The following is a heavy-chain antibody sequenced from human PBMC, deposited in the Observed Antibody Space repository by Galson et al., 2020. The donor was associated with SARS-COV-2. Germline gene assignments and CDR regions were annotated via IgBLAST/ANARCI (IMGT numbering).Heavy chain of an antibody. V-gene: IGHV3-74*01. Sequence: SCAASGFTFSSYSMHWVRQAPGKGLVWVSRIKSDGSTTTYADSVKGRFTISRDNAKNTLYLQMNSLRAEDTAVYYCVRRSYMDVWGDGTTVIVSS. CDR3: VRRSYMDV. CDR1: GFTFSSYS. J-gene: IGHJ6*03. CDR2: IKSDGSTT.